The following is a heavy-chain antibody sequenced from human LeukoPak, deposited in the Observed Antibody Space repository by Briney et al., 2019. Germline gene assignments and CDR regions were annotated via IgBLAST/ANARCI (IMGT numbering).Heavy chain of an antibody. V-gene: IGHV4-38-2*02. CDR2: IYHSGST. J-gene: IGHJ6*03. CDR3: AREGVYDILTGYYYYYYMDV. D-gene: IGHD3-9*01. Sequence: PSETLSLTCTVSGYSISSGYYWGWIRQPPGKGLEWIGSIYHSGSTYYNPSLKSRVTISVDTSKNQFSLKLSSVTAADTAVYYCAREGVYDILTGYYYYYYMDVWGKGTTVTVSS. CDR1: GYSISSGYY.